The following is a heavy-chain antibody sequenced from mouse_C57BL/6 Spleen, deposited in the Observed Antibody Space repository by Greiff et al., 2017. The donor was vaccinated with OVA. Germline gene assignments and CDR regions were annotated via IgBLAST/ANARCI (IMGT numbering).Heavy chain of an antibody. Sequence: EVQVVESGPELVKPGASVKMSCKASGYTFTDYNMHWVKQSHGKSLEWIGYINPNNGGTSYNQKFKGKATLTVNKSSSTAYMELRSLTSEDSAVYYCASGGYYEVAYWGQGTLVTVSA. CDR1: GYTFTDYN. J-gene: IGHJ3*01. V-gene: IGHV1-22*01. CDR2: INPNNGGT. CDR3: ASGGYYEVAY. D-gene: IGHD2-3*01.